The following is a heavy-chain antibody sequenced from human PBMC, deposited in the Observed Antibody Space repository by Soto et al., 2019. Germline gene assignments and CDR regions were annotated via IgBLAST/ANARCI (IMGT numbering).Heavy chain of an antibody. CDR3: ARDSARDSYSSGWYRGGEY. J-gene: IGHJ4*01. V-gene: IGHV4-4*03. D-gene: IGHD6-19*01. Sequence: PPETLSLTCAVSGGSISSSNWWIWVRQLPGKGLEWIWEIYHSGSTNYNPSLKSRVTISVDKSKNQVSRKLSSVTAADTAVYYCARDSARDSYSSGWYRGGEYWGQGTLVTVSS. CDR2: IYHSGST. CDR1: GGSISSSNW.